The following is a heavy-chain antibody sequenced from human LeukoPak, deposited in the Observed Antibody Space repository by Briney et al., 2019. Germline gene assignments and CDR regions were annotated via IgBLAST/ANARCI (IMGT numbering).Heavy chain of an antibody. D-gene: IGHD6-13*01. CDR2: ISYDGSDK. Sequence: GGSLRLSCAASGFTFSSYAMHWVRQAPGKGLEWVAVISYDGSDKYYADSVKGRFTISRDNSKNTVYLQMNSLRAEDTAVYYCATDRGAAASPNLDFWGQGTLVTVSS. J-gene: IGHJ4*02. V-gene: IGHV3-30-3*01. CDR1: GFTFSSYA. CDR3: ATDRGAAASPNLDF.